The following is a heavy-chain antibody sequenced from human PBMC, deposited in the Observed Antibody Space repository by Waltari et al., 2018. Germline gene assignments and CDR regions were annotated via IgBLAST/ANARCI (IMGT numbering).Heavy chain of an antibody. V-gene: IGHV4-61*09. CDR3: ATRTLPPYYYYYGMDV. J-gene: IGHJ6*02. CDR2: IYTSGST. D-gene: IGHD2-15*01. Sequence: QVQLQESGPGLVKPSQTLSLTCTVSGGSISSGSYYWSWTRQPAGKGLEWIGYIYTSGSTNYNPSLKSRVTISVDTSKNQFSLKLSSVTAADTAVYYCATRTLPPYYYYYGMDVWGQGTTVTVSS. CDR1: GGSISSGSYY.